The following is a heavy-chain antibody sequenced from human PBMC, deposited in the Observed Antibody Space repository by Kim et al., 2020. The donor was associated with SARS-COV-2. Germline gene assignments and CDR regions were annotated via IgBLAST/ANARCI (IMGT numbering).Heavy chain of an antibody. Sequence: ASVKVSCKASGYTFTTYAMHWVRQAPGQGLEWMGWINTNTGDPTYAQGFTGRFVFSLDTSVSTAYLQISSLKAADAAVYYCARGFLNTFDYWGQGALVTVSS. J-gene: IGHJ4*02. CDR1: GYTFTTYA. V-gene: IGHV7-4-1*02. CDR2: INTNTGDP. D-gene: IGHD3-3*01. CDR3: ARGFLNTFDY.